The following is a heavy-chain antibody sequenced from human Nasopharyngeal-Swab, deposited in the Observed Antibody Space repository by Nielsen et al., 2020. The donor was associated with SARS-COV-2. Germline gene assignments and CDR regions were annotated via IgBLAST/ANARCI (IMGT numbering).Heavy chain of an antibody. D-gene: IGHD6-19*01. CDR1: GFSFSSYA. CDR3: AKGGSAEWLAFSYYGMDV. J-gene: IGHJ6*02. Sequence: GGSMRLSCVVSGFSFSSYAMSWVPQAPGSGLEWFSAISGSGGSTYYADSVKGRFTISRDNSKNTLYLQMNSLRAEDTAVYYCAKGGSAEWLAFSYYGMDVWGQGTTVTVSS. CDR2: ISGSGGST. V-gene: IGHV3-23*01.